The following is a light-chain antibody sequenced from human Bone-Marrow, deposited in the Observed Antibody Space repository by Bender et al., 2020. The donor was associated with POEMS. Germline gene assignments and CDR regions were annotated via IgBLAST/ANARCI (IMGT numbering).Light chain of an antibody. CDR1: NSNIGTNA. J-gene: IGLJ3*02. V-gene: IGLV1-44*01. CDR3: AAWEAGLSGGV. Sequence: QSVLTQPPSASGTPGQRVTISCSGSNSNIGTNAVNWYQQFPGTAPKLLIYSDNQRPSGGPDRFYAFKSGTSASLAISGLQSEDEADYDCAAWEAGLSGGVFGGGTKLTVL. CDR2: SDN.